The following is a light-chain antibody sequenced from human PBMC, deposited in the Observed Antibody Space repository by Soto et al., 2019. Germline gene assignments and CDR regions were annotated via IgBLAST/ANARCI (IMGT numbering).Light chain of an antibody. V-gene: IGKV3D-15*01. J-gene: IGKJ4*01. CDR3: QQRNSWPLT. Sequence: EIVMTQSPATLSVSPGERATPSCRASQSVSSNLAWYQQKPGQAPRLLIYGTSSRATGIPDRFSGSGSGTDFTLTISSLEPEDFAFYYCQQRNSWPLTFGGGTKVDIK. CDR2: GTS. CDR1: QSVSSN.